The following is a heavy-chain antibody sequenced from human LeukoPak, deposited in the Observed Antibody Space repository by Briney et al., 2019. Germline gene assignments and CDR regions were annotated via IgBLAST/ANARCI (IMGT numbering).Heavy chain of an antibody. Sequence: PGRSLRLSCAASGFTFSSYAIHWVRQAPGKGLEWVAFISNNGRNKDYADSVKGRFTISRDNSKNTLYLQVNSLRAEDTAVYYCAKETHSSPFDYWGQGALVTVSS. CDR3: AKETHSSPFDY. J-gene: IGHJ4*02. V-gene: IGHV3-30*04. CDR1: GFTFSSYA. D-gene: IGHD6-13*01. CDR2: ISNNGRNK.